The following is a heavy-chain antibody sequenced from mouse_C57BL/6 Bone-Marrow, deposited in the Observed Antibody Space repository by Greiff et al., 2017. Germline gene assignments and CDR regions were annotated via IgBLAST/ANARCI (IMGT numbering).Heavy chain of an antibody. V-gene: IGHV5-4*01. D-gene: IGHD1-1*01. CDR2: ISDGGSYT. Sequence: EVQGVESGGGLVKPGGSLKLSCAASGFTFSSYAMSWVRQTPEKRLEWVATISDGGSYTYYPDNVKGRFTISRDNAKNNLYLQMSHLKSEDTAMYYCAREDSSRYFDYWGQGTTLTVSS. CDR3: AREDSSRYFDY. CDR1: GFTFSSYA. J-gene: IGHJ2*01.